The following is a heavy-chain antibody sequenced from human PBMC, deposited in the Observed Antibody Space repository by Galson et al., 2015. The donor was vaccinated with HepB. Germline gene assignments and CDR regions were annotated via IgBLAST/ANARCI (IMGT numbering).Heavy chain of an antibody. J-gene: IGHJ4*02. V-gene: IGHV4-39*01. CDR1: GGSISSSSYY. CDR2: IYYSGST. CDR3: ARQLLYPEYSSAHEPVDYFDY. Sequence: ETLSLTCTVSGGSISSSSYYWGWIRQPPGKGLEWIGSIYYSGSTYYNPSLKSRVTISVDTSKNQFSLKLSSVTAADTAVYYCARQLLYPEYSSAHEPVDYFDYWGQGTLVTVSS. D-gene: IGHD6-6*01.